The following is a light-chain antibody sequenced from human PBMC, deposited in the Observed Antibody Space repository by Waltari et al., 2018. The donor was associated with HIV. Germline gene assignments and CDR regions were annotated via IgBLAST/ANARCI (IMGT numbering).Light chain of an antibody. CDR1: QSMSYF. Sequence: DIVLTQSPATLSLSPGERATLPFRASQSMSYFLAWYQQKPGQAPRLLMYDASNRATGIPGRFSGSGSGTDFTLTISSLEPEDFAVYYCQQHSNWPPSITFGQGTRLEI. V-gene: IGKV3-11*01. CDR3: QQHSNWPPSIT. J-gene: IGKJ5*01. CDR2: DAS.